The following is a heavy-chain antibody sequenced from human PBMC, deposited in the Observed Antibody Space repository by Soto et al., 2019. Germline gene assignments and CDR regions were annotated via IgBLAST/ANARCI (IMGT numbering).Heavy chain of an antibody. Sequence: EVQLLESGGGLVQPGGSLRLSCAASGFTFSSSAMIWVRQAPGKGLEWVSAISGGGGSTYYADSVKGRFTISRDNSKNTLYLQMNSLRAEDTAVYYCAKDGRRWDLPADYWGQGALVTVSS. J-gene: IGHJ4*02. CDR1: GFTFSSSA. D-gene: IGHD1-26*01. V-gene: IGHV3-23*01. CDR3: AKDGRRWDLPADY. CDR2: ISGGGGST.